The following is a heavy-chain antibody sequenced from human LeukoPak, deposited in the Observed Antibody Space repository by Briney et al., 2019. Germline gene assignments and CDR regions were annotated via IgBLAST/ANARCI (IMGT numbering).Heavy chain of an antibody. CDR2: ISGSGGST. CDR1: GFTFSSYA. D-gene: IGHD2-15*01. CDR3: ARDQSSGGSCYDY. V-gene: IGHV3-23*01. J-gene: IGHJ4*02. Sequence: PGGSLRLSCAASGFTFSSYAMSWVRQAPGKGLEWVSAISGSGGSTYYADSVKGRFTISRDNSKNTLYLQMNSLRAEDTAVYYCARDQSSGGSCYDYWGQGTLVTVSS.